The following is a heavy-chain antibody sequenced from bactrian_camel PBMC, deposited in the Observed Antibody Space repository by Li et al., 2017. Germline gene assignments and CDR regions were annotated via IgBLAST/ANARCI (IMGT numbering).Heavy chain of an antibody. D-gene: IGHD7*01. CDR2: TYIGGGAS. Sequence: HVQLVESGGGSVQAGGSLRLSCVASGDTDSGVSGSICMGWFRQAPGKEREGVATTYIGGGASYYADSVKGRFTISRDNAKNTLYLQMNSLKTEDTAVYYCARLFVFVAPAERGYWGQGTQVT. CDR1: GDTDSGVSGSIC. V-gene: IGHV3S1*01. CDR3: ARLFVFVAPAERGY. J-gene: IGHJ6*01.